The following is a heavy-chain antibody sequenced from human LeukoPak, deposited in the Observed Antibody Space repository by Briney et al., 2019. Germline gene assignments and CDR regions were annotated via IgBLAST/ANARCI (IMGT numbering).Heavy chain of an antibody. Sequence: PGGSLRLSCTVSGFTVSSNSMSWVRQAPGKGLEWVSFIYSGGNTHYSDSVKGRFTISRDNSKNTLYLQMGSLRAEDMAVYYCARAGRLLPLDFDYWGQGTLVTVSS. V-gene: IGHV3-53*05. CDR3: ARAGRLLPLDFDY. CDR2: IYSGGNT. D-gene: IGHD2-15*01. J-gene: IGHJ4*02. CDR1: GFTVSSNS.